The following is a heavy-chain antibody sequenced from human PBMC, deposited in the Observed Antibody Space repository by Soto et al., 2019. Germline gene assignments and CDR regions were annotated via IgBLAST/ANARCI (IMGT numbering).Heavy chain of an antibody. CDR3: ARVNSMRRKWPGSYYNRFGYSVMDV. Sequence: ASVKVSCKASGYTFTSYGISWVRQAPGQGLEWMGWISAYNGNTNYAQKLQGRVTMTTDTSTSTAYMELRSLRSDDTAVYYCARVNSMRRKWPGSYYNRFGYSVMDVWGQGTTVPVSS. CDR1: GYTFTSYG. V-gene: IGHV1-18*01. D-gene: IGHD3-10*01. CDR2: ISAYNGNT. J-gene: IGHJ6*02.